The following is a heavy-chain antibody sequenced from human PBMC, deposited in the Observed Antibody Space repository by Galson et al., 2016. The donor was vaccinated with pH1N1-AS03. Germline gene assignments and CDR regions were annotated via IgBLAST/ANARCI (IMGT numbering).Heavy chain of an antibody. CDR3: ARRGQLRLLNDSYDDRDYFSAWCFDL. CDR2: IYHSGNT. V-gene: IGHV4-4*02. D-gene: IGHD3-22*01. J-gene: IGHJ2*01. Sequence: SETLSLTCAVSGGSMNNNKWWNWVRQPPGKGLEWIGEIYHSGNTNYNPSLKSRVTISLDKSKNQFSLNLSSVTAADTDVYYCARRGQLRLLNDSYDDRDYFSAWCFDLWGRGTLVTVSS. CDR1: GGSMNNNKW.